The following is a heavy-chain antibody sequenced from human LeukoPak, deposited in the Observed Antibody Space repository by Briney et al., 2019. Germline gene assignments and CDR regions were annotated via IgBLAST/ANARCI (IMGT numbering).Heavy chain of an antibody. V-gene: IGHV3-74*01. CDR2: INPDGLST. Sequence: GGSLRLSCAASGFTFSSYWIHWVRQAPGKGLLWVSRINPDGLSTSHADPVKGRFTISRDNAKNTLYLQMNSLRAEDTAVYYCAKDRLYYDFWSGYYVPDAFDIWGQGTMVTVSS. D-gene: IGHD3-3*01. CDR1: GFTFSSYW. CDR3: AKDRLYYDFWSGYYVPDAFDI. J-gene: IGHJ3*02.